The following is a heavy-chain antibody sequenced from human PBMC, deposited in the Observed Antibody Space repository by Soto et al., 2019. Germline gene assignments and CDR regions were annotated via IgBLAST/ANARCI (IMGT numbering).Heavy chain of an antibody. Sequence: PSETLSLTCTVSGGSVSSGSSDWNWIRQPPGKGLEWIGYIFYSGSTTYNPSLKSRVTISVDTSKNQFSLKLSSVTAADTAVYYCARGMSGDLTWALYWGQGTLVTVS. D-gene: IGHD3-3*01. J-gene: IGHJ4*02. CDR3: ARGMSGDLTWALY. V-gene: IGHV4-61*01. CDR2: IFYSGST. CDR1: GGSVSSGSSD.